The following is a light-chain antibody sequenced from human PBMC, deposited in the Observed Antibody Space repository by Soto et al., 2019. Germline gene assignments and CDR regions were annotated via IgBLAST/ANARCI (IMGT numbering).Light chain of an antibody. Sequence: EIVMPQSPATLSVSPGERATLSCRASQSVSSNLAWYQQKPGQAPTLLIYGASARATGIPVRFSGSRSGTEFTLTISSLQSEDFAVYYCQHYNNWPFTFGQGTKLEIK. CDR1: QSVSSN. CDR2: GAS. J-gene: IGKJ2*01. V-gene: IGKV3-15*01. CDR3: QHYNNWPFT.